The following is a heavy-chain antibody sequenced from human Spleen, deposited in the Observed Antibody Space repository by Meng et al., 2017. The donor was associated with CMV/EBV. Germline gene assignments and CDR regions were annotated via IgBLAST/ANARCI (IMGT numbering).Heavy chain of an antibody. J-gene: IGHJ6*02. CDR2: IIPIFGSP. CDR1: GGTFKSYA. CDR3: ARDLRLGGQYAMDV. Sequence: SVKVSCKASGGTFKSYAFNWVRQAPGQGLQWMGGIIPIFGSPNYAQHFHGRVTITTDESTSTAFMEMSSLRSEDTAVYYCARDLRLGGQYAMDVWGQGTSVTVS. D-gene: IGHD3-16*01. V-gene: IGHV1-69*05.